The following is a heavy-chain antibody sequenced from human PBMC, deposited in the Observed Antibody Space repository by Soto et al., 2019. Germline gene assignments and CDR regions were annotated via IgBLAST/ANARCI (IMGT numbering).Heavy chain of an antibody. CDR3: ARDRDNSNWPNFDF. D-gene: IGHD6-13*01. J-gene: IGHJ4*02. V-gene: IGHV1-69*02. CDR1: GDTFSIYT. Sequence: QVQLVQSGSEVKKPGSSVKVSCKASGDTFSIYTISWVRQAPGQGLEWMGRVIPIFDITSYTQRFQGRVTLTEDKSTTTVYMELSSLRSEDTAVYYCARDRDNSNWPNFDFWGQGTLVTVSS. CDR2: VIPIFDIT.